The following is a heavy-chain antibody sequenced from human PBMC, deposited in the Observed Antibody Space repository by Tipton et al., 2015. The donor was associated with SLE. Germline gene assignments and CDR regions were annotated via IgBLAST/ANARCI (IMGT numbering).Heavy chain of an antibody. J-gene: IGHJ4*02. D-gene: IGHD1-26*01. V-gene: IGHV4-59*01. Sequence: LRLSCTVSGGSISSYFWSWIRQPPGKGLEWIGHIYYSGSTNYNPSLKSRVTISVDTSKSQFSLRLNSVTAADTAVYYCAREGGSYTAFDYWGQGTLVTVSS. CDR2: IYYSGST. CDR1: GGSISSYF. CDR3: AREGGSYTAFDY.